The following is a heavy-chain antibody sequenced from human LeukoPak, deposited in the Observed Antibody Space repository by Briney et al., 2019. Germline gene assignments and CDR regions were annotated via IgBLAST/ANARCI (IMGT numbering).Heavy chain of an antibody. D-gene: IGHD2-15*01. CDR2: IYYSGST. Sequence: GSLRLSCAASGFTFSSYGMSWVRQAPGKGLEWIGSIYYSGSTYYSPSLKSRVTISVDTSKNQFSLKLSSVTAADTAVYYCARPNIRYCSGGACSNDGSDYWGQGTLVTVSS. CDR1: GFTFSSYG. J-gene: IGHJ4*02. V-gene: IGHV4-38-2*01. CDR3: ARPNIRYCSGGACSNDGSDY.